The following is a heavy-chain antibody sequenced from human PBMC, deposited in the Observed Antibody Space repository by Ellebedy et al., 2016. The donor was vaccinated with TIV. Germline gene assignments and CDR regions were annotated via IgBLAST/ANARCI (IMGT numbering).Heavy chain of an antibody. Sequence: PGGSLRLSCAASGFTFSSYAMHWVRQAPGRGLEWVSYISNSETIYYADSVRCRFTISRDKAKKSVYLQMNSLRVEDTAVYYCARDAMMWIFDSWGQGTLVTVSS. D-gene: IGHD5-12*01. CDR1: GFTFSSYA. CDR2: ISNSETI. CDR3: ARDAMMWIFDS. V-gene: IGHV3-48*01. J-gene: IGHJ4*02.